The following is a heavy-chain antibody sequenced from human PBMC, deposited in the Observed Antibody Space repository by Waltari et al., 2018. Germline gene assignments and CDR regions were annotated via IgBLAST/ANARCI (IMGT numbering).Heavy chain of an antibody. CDR2: INANNGDT. J-gene: IGHJ4*02. CDR3: AKGGPAIFGVLNTKRFDC. V-gene: IGHV1-2*06. CDR1: GYTFTDYY. Sequence: QVQLVQSGAEVKKPGASVKVSCKASGYTFTDYYVHWVRQAPGQGREGIGRINANNGDTDKAQKFQGRVTRTRETSLDTADMELSRLRSDDTAEYYCAKGGPAIFGVLNTKRFDCWGQGTPVTVSS. D-gene: IGHD3-3*01.